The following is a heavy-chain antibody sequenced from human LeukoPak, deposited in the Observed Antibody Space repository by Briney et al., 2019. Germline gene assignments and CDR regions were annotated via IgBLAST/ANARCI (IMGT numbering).Heavy chain of an antibody. J-gene: IGHJ4*02. D-gene: IGHD3-22*01. Sequence: GGSLRLSCAASGFVFSSYSMSWVRQAPGKGLEWVASISSSSAYIHYADSVKGRFTISRDNAQNSLYLQMNSLRAEDTAVYYCARVRDYYDSSGYSYYFDCWGQGTLVTVSS. CDR3: ARVRDYYDSSGYSYYFDC. CDR1: GFVFSSYS. V-gene: IGHV3-21*04. CDR2: ISSSSAYI.